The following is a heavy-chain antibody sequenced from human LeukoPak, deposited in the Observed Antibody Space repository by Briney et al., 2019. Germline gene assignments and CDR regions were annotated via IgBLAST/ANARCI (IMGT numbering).Heavy chain of an antibody. CDR1: GDSISMHY. V-gene: IGHV4-59*11. Sequence: SETLSLTCIVSGDSISMHYWSWIRQPPAEGLEWIGYIDHTGSTNYNPSHNSRVTISRATSKNHFSLELSSVTAADTAVYFCARGRVSSSSWSSTYYYYFYMDVWGKGTTVTVSS. J-gene: IGHJ6*03. D-gene: IGHD6-13*01. CDR2: IDHTGST. CDR3: ARGRVSSSSWSSTYYYYFYMDV.